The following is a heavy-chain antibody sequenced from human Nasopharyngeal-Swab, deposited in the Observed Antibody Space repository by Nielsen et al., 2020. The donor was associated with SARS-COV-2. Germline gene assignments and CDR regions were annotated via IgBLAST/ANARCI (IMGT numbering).Heavy chain of an antibody. CDR3: AKDWGRLTAAWGCAVDY. D-gene: IGHD3-16*01. CDR1: GFTFSSYA. V-gene: IGHV3-23*01. CDR2: IGGSGGST. Sequence: GVSLKISCAASGFTFSSYAMSWVRQTPGKGLEWVSAIGGSGGSTYYADSVKGRFTISRDNSNNMLFLQMSSLRTEDTAAYYCAKDWGRLTAAWGCAVDYWGQGTLVTVSS. J-gene: IGHJ4*02.